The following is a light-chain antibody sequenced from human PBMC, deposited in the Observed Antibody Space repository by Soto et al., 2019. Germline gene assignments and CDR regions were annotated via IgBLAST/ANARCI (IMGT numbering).Light chain of an antibody. V-gene: IGKV4-1*01. Sequence: DIVMTQSPDSLAVSLGERATINCKSSQSVLYSSNNKNYLAWYQQKPGQPPKLLIYWASTRESGVPDRFSGSGSGTDFTLTISSLQAEDVAVYYCQQYYSTITGGQGTRLEIK. CDR1: QSVLYSSNNKNY. CDR3: QQYYSTIT. J-gene: IGKJ5*01. CDR2: WAS.